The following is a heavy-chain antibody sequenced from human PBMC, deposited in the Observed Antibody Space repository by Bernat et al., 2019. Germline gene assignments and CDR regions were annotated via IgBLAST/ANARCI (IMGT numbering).Heavy chain of an antibody. Sequence: EVQLVESGGGLVQPGGSPRLSCAASGFTFSSYAMSWVRQAPGKGLEWVSVIYSGGSTYYADSVKGSFTISRDNSKNTLYLQMNSLRAEDTAVYYCARDLGGNSGFDYWGQGTLVTVSS. V-gene: IGHV3-66*01. CDR2: IYSGGST. CDR1: GFTFSSYA. J-gene: IGHJ4*02. CDR3: ARDLGGNSGFDY. D-gene: IGHD4-23*01.